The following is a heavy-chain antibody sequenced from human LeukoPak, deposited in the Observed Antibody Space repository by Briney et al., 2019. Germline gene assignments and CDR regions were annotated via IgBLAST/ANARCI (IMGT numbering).Heavy chain of an antibody. D-gene: IGHD2-15*01. J-gene: IGHJ4*02. CDR1: GFTFSSYA. CDR3: SRGGQMFDY. V-gene: IGHV3-23*01. Sequence: GGSLRLSCAASGFTFSSYAMSWVRQAPGKGLEWVSAISGSGSSTYYADSVKGRFTISRDNSKNTLYLQMNSLKTEDTAVYYCSRGGQMFDYWGQGTLVTVSS. CDR2: ISGSGSST.